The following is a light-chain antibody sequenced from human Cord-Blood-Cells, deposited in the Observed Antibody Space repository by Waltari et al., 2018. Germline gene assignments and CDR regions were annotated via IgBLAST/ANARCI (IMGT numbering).Light chain of an antibody. CDR1: SSTIGSNT. V-gene: IGLV1-44*01. Sequence: QSVLTQPPSASGTPGPRVTISCSGSSSTIGSNTVNWSQQLPGTAPKLLNYSNHQQPAGLPDRFSCAKSGTSASLASSGLQSEDEAHYYGAAWDDSNYVFGTVTEVTVL. CDR3: AAWDDSNYV. J-gene: IGLJ1*01. CDR2: SNH.